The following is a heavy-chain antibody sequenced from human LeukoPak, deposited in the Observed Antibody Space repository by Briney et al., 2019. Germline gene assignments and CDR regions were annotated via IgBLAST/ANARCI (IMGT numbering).Heavy chain of an antibody. V-gene: IGHV3-23*01. CDR3: AKDFRIGYSAHFDY. CDR2: IYENGGTT. CDR1: RFTFRSHA. J-gene: IGHJ4*02. Sequence: GGSLRLSCVGSRFTFRSHAMSWVRQAPEKGLEFVSGIYENGGTTYYADSVKGRFSISRDNSKNTLYLQMDSLRGEDTAVYYCAKDFRIGYSAHFDYWGQGALVTVSS. D-gene: IGHD2-21*01.